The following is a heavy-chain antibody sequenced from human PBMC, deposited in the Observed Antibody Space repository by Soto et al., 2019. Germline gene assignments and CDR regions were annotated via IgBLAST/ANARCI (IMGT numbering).Heavy chain of an antibody. D-gene: IGHD4-17*01. CDR1: GGTFSSYA. CDR2: IIPIFGTA. CDR3: ARALSLTVPPSFDY. J-gene: IGHJ4*02. V-gene: IGHV1-69*13. Sequence: GASVKVSCKASGGTFSSYAISWVRQAPGQGLEWMGGIIPIFGTANYAQKFQGRVTITADESTSTAYMELSSLRSEDTAVYYCARALSLTVPPSFDYWGQGTLVTVSS.